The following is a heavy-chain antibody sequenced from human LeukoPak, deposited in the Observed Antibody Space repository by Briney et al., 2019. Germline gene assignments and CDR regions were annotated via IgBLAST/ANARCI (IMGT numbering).Heavy chain of an antibody. V-gene: IGHV3-23*01. CDR3: AKDIVVVVAATCRFDY. Sequence: GGSLRLSCAASGFTFSSYAMSWVRQAPGKGLERVSVISGSGGSTYYADSVKGRFTISRDNSKNTLYLQMNSLRVEDTAVYYCAKDIVVVVAATCRFDYWGQGTLVTVSS. D-gene: IGHD2-15*01. CDR1: GFTFSSYA. J-gene: IGHJ4*02. CDR2: ISGSGGST.